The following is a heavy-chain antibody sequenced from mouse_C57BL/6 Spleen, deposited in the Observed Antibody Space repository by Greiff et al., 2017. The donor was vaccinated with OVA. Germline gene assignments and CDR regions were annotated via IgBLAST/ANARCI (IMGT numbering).Heavy chain of an antibody. CDR3: TGNYEWYFDV. D-gene: IGHD2-1*01. V-gene: IGHV1-15*01. CDR1: GYTFTDYE. CDR2: IDPETGGT. J-gene: IGHJ1*03. Sequence: VKLMESGAELVRPGASVTLSCKASGYTFTDYEMHWVKQTPVHGLEWIGAIDPETGGTAYNQKFKGKAILTADKSSSTAYMELRSLTSDDSAVYYCTGNYEWYFDVWGTGTTVTVSS.